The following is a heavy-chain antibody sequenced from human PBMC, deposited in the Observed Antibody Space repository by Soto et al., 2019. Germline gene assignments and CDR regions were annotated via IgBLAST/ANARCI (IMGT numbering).Heavy chain of an antibody. D-gene: IGHD1-26*01. Sequence: GGSLRLSCAASGFTFSSYGMHWVRQAPGKGLEWVAVISYDVSNKYYADSVKGRFTISRDNSKNTLYLQMNSLRAEDTAVYYCAKVEVGATPFPFFWYYYYGMDVWGQGTRVTVSS. J-gene: IGHJ6*02. CDR2: ISYDVSNK. CDR1: GFTFSSYG. CDR3: AKVEVGATPFPFFWYYYYGMDV. V-gene: IGHV3-30*18.